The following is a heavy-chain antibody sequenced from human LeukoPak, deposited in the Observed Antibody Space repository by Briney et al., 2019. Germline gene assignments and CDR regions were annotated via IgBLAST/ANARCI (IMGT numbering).Heavy chain of an antibody. CDR1: GYHFPNYW. CDR3: ARFAYGSDYFPGHY. V-gene: IGHV5-51*01. Sequence: GESLKISCKGSGYHFPNYWIGWVRQMPGKGLEWMGIIYPGDSNTRYSPSFQGQVTISADKSISTAYLQWSSLKASDTAMYYCARFAYGSDYFPGHYWGQGTLVTVSS. CDR2: IYPGDSNT. J-gene: IGHJ4*02. D-gene: IGHD3-22*01.